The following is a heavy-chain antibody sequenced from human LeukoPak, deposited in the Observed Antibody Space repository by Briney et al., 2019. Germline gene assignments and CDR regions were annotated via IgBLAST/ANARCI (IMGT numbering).Heavy chain of an antibody. CDR1: GFTFSSYG. CDR3: AKDDSSGYYFNWFDP. V-gene: IGHV3-23*01. Sequence: GGSLRLSCAASGFTFSSYGMSWVRQAPGKGLEWVSAISGSGGSTYYADSVKGRFTISRDNSKNTLYLQMNSLRAEDTAVYYCAKDDSSGYYFNWFDPWGQGTLVTVSS. D-gene: IGHD3-22*01. CDR2: ISGSGGST. J-gene: IGHJ5*02.